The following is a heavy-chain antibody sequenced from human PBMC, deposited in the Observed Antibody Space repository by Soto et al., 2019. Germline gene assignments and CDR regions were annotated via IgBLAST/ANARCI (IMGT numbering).Heavy chain of an antibody. D-gene: IGHD3-22*01. V-gene: IGHV1-18*01. CDR2: ISAYNGNT. CDR3: ARDSPQEYYYDSSGKGWFDP. J-gene: IGHJ5*02. CDR1: GYTFTSYG. Sequence: ASVKVSCKASGYTFTSYGISWLRQSPGQGLEWMGWISAYNGNTNYAQKLQGRVTMTTDTSTSTAYMELRSLRSDDTAVYYCARDSPQEYYYDSSGKGWFDPWGQGTLVTVSS.